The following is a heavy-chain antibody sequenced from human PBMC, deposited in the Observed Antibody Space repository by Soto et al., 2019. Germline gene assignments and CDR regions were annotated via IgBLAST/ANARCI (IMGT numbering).Heavy chain of an antibody. CDR1: GYSFTSYW. Sequence: GESLKISCKGSGYSFTSYWIGWVRQMPGKGLEWMGIIYPGDSDTRYSPSFQGQVTISADKSISTAYLQWSSLEASDTAMYYCARIIQPMRVYYYYYGMDVWGQGTTVTVSS. D-gene: IGHD3-3*01. CDR2: IYPGDSDT. V-gene: IGHV5-51*01. CDR3: ARIIQPMRVYYYYYGMDV. J-gene: IGHJ6*02.